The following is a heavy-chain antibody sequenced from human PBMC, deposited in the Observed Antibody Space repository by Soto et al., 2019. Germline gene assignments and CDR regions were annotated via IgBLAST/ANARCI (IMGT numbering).Heavy chain of an antibody. J-gene: IGHJ4*02. CDR3: SHGYYQYFES. CDR2: IRSKAYGGTT. CDR1: GCSFGDYA. V-gene: IGHV3-49*03. D-gene: IGHD5-18*01. Sequence: PGGSLSLSCTASGCSFGDYAMSWFRQAPGKGLEWVGFIRSKAYGGTTEYAASVKGRFTISRDDSENTLYLQMNSLKTEDTAVYYCSHGYYQYFESWGQGTLVTVSS.